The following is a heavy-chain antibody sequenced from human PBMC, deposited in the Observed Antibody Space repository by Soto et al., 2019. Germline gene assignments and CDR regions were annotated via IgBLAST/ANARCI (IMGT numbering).Heavy chain of an antibody. V-gene: IGHV1-2*06. CDR2: IHPNRDAT. D-gene: IGHD7-27*01. J-gene: IGHJ4*02. CDR1: GYTFTDYY. Sequence: GASVKVSCKASGYTFTDYYMHWVRQAPGQGLVWVGQIHPNRDATVYAQSFQGRVTLTMDTSIGTAYMELTGLTSDDTAVYFCARDPESDLTFDYWGQGTLVTVSS. CDR3: ARDPESDLTFDY.